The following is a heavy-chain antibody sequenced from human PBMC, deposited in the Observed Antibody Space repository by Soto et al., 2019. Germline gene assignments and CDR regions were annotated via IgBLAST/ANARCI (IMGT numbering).Heavy chain of an antibody. J-gene: IGHJ4*02. Sequence: EVQLLESGGDLLQPGGSLRLSCAASGFAFSIYAMNWVRQAPGRGLEWVSGITASGSSTYYPGSVKGRFTISRDNSKNTVYLQMNSLSAEDTAVYYCAKGDSSSSYYFDYWGQGTLVTVSS. CDR3: AKGDSSSSYYFDY. V-gene: IGHV3-23*01. CDR2: ITASGSST. D-gene: IGHD6-13*01. CDR1: GFAFSIYA.